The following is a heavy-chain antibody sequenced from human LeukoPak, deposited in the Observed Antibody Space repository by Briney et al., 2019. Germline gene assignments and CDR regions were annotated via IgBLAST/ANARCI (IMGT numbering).Heavy chain of an antibody. D-gene: IGHD3-10*01. CDR1: GYTFTGYY. J-gene: IGHJ3*02. Sequence: ASVKVPCKASGYTFTGYYMHWVRQAPGQGLEWMGWINPNSGGTNYAQKFQGRVTMTRDTSISTAYMELSRLGSDDTAVYYCARGPHYYGSGVDIWGQGTMVTVSS. CDR3: ARGPHYYGSGVDI. CDR2: INPNSGGT. V-gene: IGHV1-2*02.